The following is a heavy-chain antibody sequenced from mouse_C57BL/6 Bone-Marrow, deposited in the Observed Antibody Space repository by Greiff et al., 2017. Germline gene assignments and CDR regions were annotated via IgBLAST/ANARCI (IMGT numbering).Heavy chain of an antibody. Sequence: QVPLQQPGAELVKPGASVKLSCKASGYTFTSYWMQWVKQRPGQGLEWIGEIDPTDSYPNYNQKFKGKATLTVDTSSSTAYMQLSSLTSEDSAVYYCAIYYDFDYWGQGTTLTVSS. V-gene: IGHV1-50*01. CDR1: GYTFTSYW. CDR3: AIYYDFDY. J-gene: IGHJ2*01. CDR2: IDPTDSYP. D-gene: IGHD1-1*01.